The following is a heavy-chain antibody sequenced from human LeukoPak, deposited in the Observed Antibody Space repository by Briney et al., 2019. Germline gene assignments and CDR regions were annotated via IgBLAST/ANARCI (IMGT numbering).Heavy chain of an antibody. CDR3: AGDGCGGSCFHYYYYYMDV. CDR2: ISSSGST. D-gene: IGHD2-15*01. J-gene: IGHJ6*03. Sequence: SQTLSLTCTVSGDSISSGDCYWSWIRQPAGKGLEWIGRISSSGSTNYNPSLKSRVTISVDTSKNQFSLKLSSVTAADTAVYYCAGDGCGGSCFHYYYYYMDVWGKGTTVTISS. V-gene: IGHV4-61*02. CDR1: GDSISSGDCY.